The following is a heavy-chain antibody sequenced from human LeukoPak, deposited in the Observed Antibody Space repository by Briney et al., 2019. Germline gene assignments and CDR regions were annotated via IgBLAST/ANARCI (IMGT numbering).Heavy chain of an antibody. CDR1: GFTFSSYG. V-gene: IGHV3-30*02. D-gene: IGHD6-13*01. CDR2: IRYDGSNK. CDR3: AIIAAAGFSFDS. Sequence: PGGSLRLSCAVSGFTFSSYGMHWVRQAPGKGLEWVAFIRYDGSNKYYADSVKGRFTISRDSSKNTLYLQVNSLSAEDTAVYYCAIIAAAGFSFDSWGQGTLVTVSS. J-gene: IGHJ4*02.